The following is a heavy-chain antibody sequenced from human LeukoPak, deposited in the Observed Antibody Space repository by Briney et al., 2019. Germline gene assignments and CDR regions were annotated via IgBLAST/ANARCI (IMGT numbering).Heavy chain of an antibody. J-gene: IGHJ3*02. CDR1: GGSFSGYY. Sequence: PSXTLSLTCAVYGGSFSGYYWSWIRQPPGRGLEWIGEINHSGSTNYNPSLKSRVTISVDTSKNQFSLKLSSVTAADTAVYYCARGGWIRAFDIWGQGTMVTVSS. CDR3: ARGGWIRAFDI. D-gene: IGHD5-18*01. V-gene: IGHV4-34*01. CDR2: INHSGST.